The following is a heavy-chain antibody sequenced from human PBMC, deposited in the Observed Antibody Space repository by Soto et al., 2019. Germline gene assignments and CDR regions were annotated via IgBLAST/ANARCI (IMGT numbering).Heavy chain of an antibody. J-gene: IGHJ3*02. Sequence: ASVKVSFKASGYTFTSYYMHWVRQAPGQGLEWMGMINPSGGSTSYAETFQGRVTMTRDTSTTTVYMELSSLRSEDTAVYYCARDFTSTSCYRKDAFDIWGQGTKVTVSS. CDR3: ARDFTSTSCYRKDAFDI. D-gene: IGHD2-2*01. V-gene: IGHV1-46*03. CDR2: INPSGGST. CDR1: GYTFTSYY.